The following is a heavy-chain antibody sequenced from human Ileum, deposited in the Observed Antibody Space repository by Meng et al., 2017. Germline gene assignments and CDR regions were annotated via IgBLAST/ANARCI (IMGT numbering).Heavy chain of an antibody. CDR3: ARALLSYYYNSSGYYTNFDY. Sequence: QVQLVESGGGVVQPGRSLRLSCAAAGFTFSNYAMHWVRQAPGKGLEWVAVTSYDGSKKYYVDSVKGRFTISRDNSKDTLSLQMNSLRAEDTAVYYCARALLSYYYNSSGYYTNFDYWGQGTLVTVSS. CDR2: TSYDGSKK. D-gene: IGHD3-22*01. J-gene: IGHJ4*01. CDR1: GFTFSNYA. V-gene: IGHV3-30*04.